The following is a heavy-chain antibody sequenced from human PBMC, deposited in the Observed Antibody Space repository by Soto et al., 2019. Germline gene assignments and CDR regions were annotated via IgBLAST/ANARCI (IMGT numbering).Heavy chain of an antibody. CDR1: GFTFSAFA. V-gene: IGHV3-30*18. CDR2: ISYDGRNE. Sequence: QVQMVESGGGVVQPGRSLRLSCAVSGFTFSAFAMYWVRQAPGKGLEWVALISYDGRNEDYAESVRGRFTISRDNSKNTLYLDMDRLSAEDSAVYFCAKGVVREPAYFGYWGQGTLVTVSS. CDR3: AKGVVREPAYFGY. J-gene: IGHJ4*02. D-gene: IGHD3-10*01.